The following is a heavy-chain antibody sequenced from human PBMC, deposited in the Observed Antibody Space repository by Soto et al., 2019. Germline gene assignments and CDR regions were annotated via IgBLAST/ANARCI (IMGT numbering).Heavy chain of an antibody. Sequence: SCAASGFTFSSYAMHWVRQAPGKGLEWVAVISYDGSNKYYADSVKGRFTISRDNSKNTLYLQMNSLRAEDTAVYYCARDPLSPAARYGYYGMDVWGQGTTVTVSS. CDR1: GFTFSSYA. CDR2: ISYDGSNK. V-gene: IGHV3-30-3*01. D-gene: IGHD2-2*01. J-gene: IGHJ6*02. CDR3: ARDPLSPAARYGYYGMDV.